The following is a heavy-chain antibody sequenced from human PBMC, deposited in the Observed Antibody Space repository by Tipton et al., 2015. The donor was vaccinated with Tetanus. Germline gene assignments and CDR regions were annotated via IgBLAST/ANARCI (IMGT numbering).Heavy chain of an antibody. CDR3: ARDREMATSGGWFDP. Sequence: GSLRLSCAASGFTFSSYSMNWVRQAPGKGLEWVSSISSSSSYIYYADSVKDRFTISRDNAKNSLYLQMNSLRAEDTAVYYCARDREMATSGGWFDPWGQGTLVTVSS. J-gene: IGHJ5*02. D-gene: IGHD5-24*01. CDR2: ISSSSSYI. V-gene: IGHV3-21*01. CDR1: GFTFSSYS.